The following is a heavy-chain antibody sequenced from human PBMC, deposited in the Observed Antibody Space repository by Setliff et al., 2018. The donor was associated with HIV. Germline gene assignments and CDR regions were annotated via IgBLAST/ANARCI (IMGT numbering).Heavy chain of an antibody. CDR1: GFSLSTTGVG. V-gene: IGHV2-5*02. D-gene: IGHD4-17*01. Sequence: GSGPTLVNPTQTLTLTCTFSGFSLSTTGVGVGWIRQPPGKALEWLALIYWDDDKRYSPSLKSRLTITKDTSKNQVVLIMTNMDPGDTATYYCAHSPEGPTPPPFDIWGQGTLVTVSS. J-gene: IGHJ3*02. CDR3: AHSPEGPTPPPFDI. CDR2: IYWDDDK.